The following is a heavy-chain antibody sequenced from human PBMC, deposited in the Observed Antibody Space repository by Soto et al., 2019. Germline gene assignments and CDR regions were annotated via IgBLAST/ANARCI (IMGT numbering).Heavy chain of an antibody. CDR1: GGTFSTYA. D-gene: IGHD5-18*01. CDR3: ASGIQLWLRRINNGYSG. J-gene: IGHJ4*02. V-gene: IGHV1-69*12. Sequence: QVQLVQSGAEVKKPESSAKVSCKAPGGTFSTYAISWVRQAPGQGLEWMGGIIPMFGTANYAQRFQDRVTSTADESTNTVDMELSSLRSEDTAMYFCASGIQLWLRRINNGYSGWGQGTLVTVSS. CDR2: IIPMFGTA.